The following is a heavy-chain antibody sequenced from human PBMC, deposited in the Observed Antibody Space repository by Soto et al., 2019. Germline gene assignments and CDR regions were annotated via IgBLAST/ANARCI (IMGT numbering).Heavy chain of an antibody. CDR3: ARRYCSGGSCYSGHPPEYAFDI. CDR1: GYTFTSYY. V-gene: IGHV1-46*03. Sequence: QVQLVQSGAEVKKPGASVKVSCKASGYTFTSYYMHWVRQAPGQGLEWMGIINPSGGSTSYAQKFQGRVTMTRDTSMITVYMELSSLRYEDTAVYYCARRYCSGGSCYSGHPPEYAFDIWCQGTMVTVSS. D-gene: IGHD2-15*01. CDR2: INPSGGST. J-gene: IGHJ3*02.